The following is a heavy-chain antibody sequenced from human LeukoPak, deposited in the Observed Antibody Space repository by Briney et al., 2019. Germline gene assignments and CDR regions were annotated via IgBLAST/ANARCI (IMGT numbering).Heavy chain of an antibody. CDR1: GFTFSSYS. CDR2: ISSSSSYI. J-gene: IGHJ4*02. CDR3: ARVQRGGSYYSDH. D-gene: IGHD1-26*01. Sequence: GGSLRLSCAASGFTFSSYSMNWVRQAPGKGLEWVSSISSSSSYIYYADSVKGRFTISRDNAKNSLYLQMNSLRAEDTAVYYCARVQRGGSYYSDHWGQGTLVTVSS. V-gene: IGHV3-21*01.